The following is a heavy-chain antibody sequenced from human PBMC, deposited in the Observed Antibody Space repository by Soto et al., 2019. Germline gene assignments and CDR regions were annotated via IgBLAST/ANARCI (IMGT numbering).Heavy chain of an antibody. CDR1: GFTFSSYA. V-gene: IGHV3-23*01. J-gene: IGHJ5*02. D-gene: IGHD2-2*01. CDR2: ISGSGGST. CDR3: AKGGAQLLHYNWFDP. Sequence: EVQLLESGGGLVQPGGSLRLSCAASGFTFSSYAMSWVRQAPGTGLEWVSAISGSGGSTYYADSVKGRFTISRDNAKNTLYLQMNSLRAEDTAVYYCAKGGAQLLHYNWFDPWGQGTLVTVAS.